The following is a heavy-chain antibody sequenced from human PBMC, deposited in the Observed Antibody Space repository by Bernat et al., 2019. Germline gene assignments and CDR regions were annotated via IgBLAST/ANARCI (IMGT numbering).Heavy chain of an antibody. CDR1: GFTFSSYA. CDR2: ISGSGGGT. J-gene: IGHJ4*02. V-gene: IGHV3-23*01. Sequence: EVQLLESGGGLVQPGGSLRLSCAASGFTFSSYAMSWVRQAPGKGLEWVSAISGSGGGTYYADSVKGRFTISRDNSKNTLYLQMNSLRAEDTAVYYCAKGRQWLVTPEIDYWGQGTLVTVSS. D-gene: IGHD6-19*01. CDR3: AKGRQWLVTPEIDY.